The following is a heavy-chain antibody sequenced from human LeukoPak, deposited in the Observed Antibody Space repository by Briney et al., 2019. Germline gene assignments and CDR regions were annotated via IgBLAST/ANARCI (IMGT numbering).Heavy chain of an antibody. CDR3: ARGPLRAASLVRAFDI. J-gene: IGHJ3*02. Sequence: SETLSLTCAVYGGSFGGYYWSWIRQPPGKGLEWIGEINHSGSTNYNPSLKSRVTISVDTSKNQFSLKLSSVTAADTAVYYCARGPLRAASLVRAFDIWGQGTMVTVSS. CDR1: GGSFGGYY. CDR2: INHSGST. V-gene: IGHV4-34*01. D-gene: IGHD6-13*01.